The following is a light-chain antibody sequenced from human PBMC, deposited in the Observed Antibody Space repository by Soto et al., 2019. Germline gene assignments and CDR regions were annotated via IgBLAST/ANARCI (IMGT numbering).Light chain of an antibody. CDR2: GAS. CDR1: QSVSSN. J-gene: IGKJ1*01. V-gene: IGKV3-20*01. Sequence: EIVMTQSPATLSVSPGERATLSCRASQSVSSNLAWYQQKPGQAPRLLIYGASTRATGIPDRFSSSGSGTDFTLTISRLEPDDFAVYYCQQYGGSPQTFGRGTKVDIK. CDR3: QQYGGSPQT.